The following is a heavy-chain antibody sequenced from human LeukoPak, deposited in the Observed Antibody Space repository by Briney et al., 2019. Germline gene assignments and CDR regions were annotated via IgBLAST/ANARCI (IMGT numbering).Heavy chain of an antibody. V-gene: IGHV4-34*01. D-gene: IGHD6-6*01. Sequence: SETLSLTCAVYGVSFSGYYWSWLRQPPGKGLEWIGEINHSGSTNYNPSLKNRVTISVDTSKNQFSLKLSSVTAADTAVYYCARVRGSQGIAARKYYYYYMDVWGKGTTVTVSS. CDR3: ARVRGSQGIAARKYYYYYMDV. J-gene: IGHJ6*03. CDR1: GVSFSGYY. CDR2: INHSGST.